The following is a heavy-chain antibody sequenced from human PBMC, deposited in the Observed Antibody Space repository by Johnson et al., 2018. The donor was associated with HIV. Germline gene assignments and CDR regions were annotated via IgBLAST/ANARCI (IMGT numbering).Heavy chain of an antibody. Sequence: VQLVEPRGGFVQPGRSLRLSCSASGFTFTNYAIHWVRQAPGKGLEWVSGISWKAGSTGYVDSVTGRFTISRDNAKNSLYLQMNSLRAEDTAVYYCARVGATAAFDIWGQGTMVTVSS. D-gene: IGHD1-26*01. J-gene: IGHJ3*02. CDR3: ARVGATAAFDI. CDR2: ISWKAGST. CDR1: GFTFTNYA. V-gene: IGHV3-9*01.